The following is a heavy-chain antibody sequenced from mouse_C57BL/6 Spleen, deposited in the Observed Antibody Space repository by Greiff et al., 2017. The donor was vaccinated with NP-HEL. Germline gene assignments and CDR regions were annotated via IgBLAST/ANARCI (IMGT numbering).Heavy chain of an antibody. Sequence: VQLQQSGTVLARPGASVKMSCKTSGYTFTSYWMHWVKRRPGQGLEWIGAIYPGNSDTSYNQKFKGKAKLTAVTSASTAYMELSSLTDEDSAVYYCTRAGYYGTKSAWFAYWGQGTLVTVSA. V-gene: IGHV1-5*01. CDR2: IYPGNSDT. CDR3: TRAGYYGTKSAWFAY. CDR1: GYTFTSYW. D-gene: IGHD1-1*01. J-gene: IGHJ3*01.